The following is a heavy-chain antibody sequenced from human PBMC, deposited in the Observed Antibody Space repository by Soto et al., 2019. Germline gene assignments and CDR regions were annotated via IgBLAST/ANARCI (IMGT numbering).Heavy chain of an antibody. J-gene: IGHJ4*02. Sequence: PVGSLRLSCAASGFTFSSYAMSWVRQAPGKGLEWVSAISGSGGSTYYADSVKGRFTISRDNSKNTLYLKMNSLRAEDTAVYYCAKVLHDYSNMLDYWGQGTLVTVSS. CDR3: AKVLHDYSNMLDY. D-gene: IGHD4-4*01. CDR1: GFTFSSYA. CDR2: ISGSGGST. V-gene: IGHV3-23*01.